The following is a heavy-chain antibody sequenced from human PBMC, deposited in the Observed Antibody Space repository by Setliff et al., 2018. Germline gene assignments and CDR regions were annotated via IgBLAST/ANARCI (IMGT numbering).Heavy chain of an antibody. Sequence: GGSLRLSCAASGFTFSTYWMSWVRQAPGKGLEWVAIIKQDGSETVYADSVKGRLTISRDNAKNSLYLQMNSLRGEDTAVYYRAGGRGWRFDDWGQGTLVTVSS. CDR1: GFTFSTYW. D-gene: IGHD6-19*01. CDR3: AGGRGWRFDD. J-gene: IGHJ4*02. V-gene: IGHV3-7*03. CDR2: IKQDGSET.